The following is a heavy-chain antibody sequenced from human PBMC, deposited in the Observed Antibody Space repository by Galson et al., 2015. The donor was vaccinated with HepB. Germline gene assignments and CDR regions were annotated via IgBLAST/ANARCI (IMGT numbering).Heavy chain of an antibody. CDR1: GFTFTSSA. CDR2: IVVGSGNT. J-gene: IGHJ6*02. D-gene: IGHD2-8*01. V-gene: IGHV1-58*01. CDR3: AAALTNTNLYGMDV. Sequence: SVKVSCKASGFTFTSSAVQWGRQARGQRLEWIGWIVVGSGNTNYAQKFHERVTITRDMSTSTAYMELSSLRSEDTAVYYCAAALTNTNLYGMDVWGQGTTVTVSS.